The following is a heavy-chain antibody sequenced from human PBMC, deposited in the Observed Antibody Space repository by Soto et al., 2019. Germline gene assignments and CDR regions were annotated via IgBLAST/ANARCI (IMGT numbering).Heavy chain of an antibody. V-gene: IGHV3-30*18. CDR2: ISYDGSNK. CDR1: GFTFSSYG. D-gene: IGHD3-22*01. J-gene: IGHJ4*02. Sequence: PGGSLRLSCAASGFTFSSYGMHWVRQAPGKGLEWVAVISYDGSNKYYADSVKGRFTISRDNSKNTLYLQMNSLRAEDTAVYYCAKDGPLSDPNDYDSSGYYVQGFDYWGQGTLVTVSS. CDR3: AKDGPLSDPNDYDSSGYYVQGFDY.